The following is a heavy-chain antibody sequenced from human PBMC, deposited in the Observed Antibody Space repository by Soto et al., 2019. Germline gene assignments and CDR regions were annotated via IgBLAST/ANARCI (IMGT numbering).Heavy chain of an antibody. Sequence: SETLSLTCSVSGGSISSGYWTWIRQPPGKGLEWIGYIYYGGSINYNPSLKSRVIISVDTAKNQFSLRLSSVTAADTAVYYCTGVYYDINGYSLDPWGQGTSVIVST. J-gene: IGHJ5*02. CDR2: IYYGGSI. CDR1: GGSISSGY. D-gene: IGHD3-22*01. V-gene: IGHV4-59*01. CDR3: TGVYYDINGYSLDP.